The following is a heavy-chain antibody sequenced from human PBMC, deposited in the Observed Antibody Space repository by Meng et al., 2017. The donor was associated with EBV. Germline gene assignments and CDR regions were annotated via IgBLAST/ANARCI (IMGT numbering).Heavy chain of an antibody. CDR2: ISYDGSNK. J-gene: IGHJ4*02. CDR1: GFTFSSYG. D-gene: IGHD6-19*01. Sequence: QVRLVRSGGGVVQPGRSLRLSCAASGFTFSSYGMHWVRQAPGKGLEWVAVISYDGSNKYYADSVKGRFTISRDNSKNTLYLQMNSLRAEDTAVYYCASAEEAVAGTLDYWGQGTLVTVSS. CDR3: ASAEEAVAGTLDY. V-gene: IGHV3-30*03.